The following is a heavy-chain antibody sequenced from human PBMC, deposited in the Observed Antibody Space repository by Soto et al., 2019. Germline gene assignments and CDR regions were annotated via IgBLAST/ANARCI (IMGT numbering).Heavy chain of an antibody. D-gene: IGHD3-3*01. CDR2: IKQDGSEK. CDR3: ARGGFFWSGYYPFDY. CDR1: GFTFSSYW. Sequence: EVQLVESGGGLVQPGGSLRLSCAASGFTFSSYWMSWVRQAPGQGLEWVANIKQDGSEKYYVDSVKGRFTISRDNAKNSLYLQMNRLRAEDTAVYYCARGGFFWSGYYPFDYWGQGTLVTVSS. V-gene: IGHV3-7*03. J-gene: IGHJ4*02.